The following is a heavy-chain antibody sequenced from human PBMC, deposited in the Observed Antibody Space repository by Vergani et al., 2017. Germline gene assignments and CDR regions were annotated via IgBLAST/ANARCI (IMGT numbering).Heavy chain of an antibody. J-gene: IGHJ3*01. D-gene: IGHD3-10*01. CDR3: VRVLLLPKKASGGAFDV. Sequence: EVQLVESGGGLFQPGRSLRLSCAALGFPFDDYAMHWVRQAPGKGLEWVSGISWNSGSIGYSASVKGRFTISRDKAKNSLFLQMNSLRLEETALYYCVRVLLLPKKASGGAFDVWGQGKKVTVYS. CDR1: GFPFDDYA. V-gene: IGHV3-9*01. CDR2: ISWNSGSI.